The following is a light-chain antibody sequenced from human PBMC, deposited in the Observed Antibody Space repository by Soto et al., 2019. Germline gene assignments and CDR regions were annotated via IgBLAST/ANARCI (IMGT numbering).Light chain of an antibody. CDR1: SSDIATYNH. Sequence: QSALTQPRSVSGSPGQSVTISCTGTSSDIATYNHVSWYQLHPGTAPKLMIYEVTERPSGVPDRFSGSKSANTASLTISGLQAEDEADYYCGSYTGSDTYVFGTGTKVTVL. V-gene: IGLV2-11*01. J-gene: IGLJ1*01. CDR3: GSYTGSDTYV. CDR2: EVT.